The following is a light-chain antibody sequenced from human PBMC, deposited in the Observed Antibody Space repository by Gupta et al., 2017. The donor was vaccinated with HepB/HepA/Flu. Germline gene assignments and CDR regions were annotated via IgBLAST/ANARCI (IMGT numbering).Light chain of an antibody. Sequence: GTLSLSPGERATLSCRASQSVSSSYLAWYQQKPGQAPRLLIYGASSRATGIPDRFSGSGSGTDFTLTISRLEPEDFAVYYCQQYGSSPLTFGGGTKVEIK. J-gene: IGKJ4*01. V-gene: IGKV3-20*01. CDR1: QSVSSSY. CDR2: GAS. CDR3: QQYGSSPLT.